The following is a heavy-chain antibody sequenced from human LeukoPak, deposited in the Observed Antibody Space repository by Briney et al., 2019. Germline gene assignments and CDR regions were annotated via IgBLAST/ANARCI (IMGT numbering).Heavy chain of an antibody. J-gene: IGHJ4*02. Sequence: HPGGSLRLSCAASGFTFSTYAMSWVRQAPGKGLEWVSAISGSGGNTYYADSVKGRFTISRDNSKNTLYLQMNSLRAEDTAVYYYAPLCSTVDYWGQGTLVTVSS. CDR1: GFTFSTYA. D-gene: IGHD2/OR15-2a*01. CDR2: ISGSGGNT. V-gene: IGHV3-23*01. CDR3: APLCSTVDY.